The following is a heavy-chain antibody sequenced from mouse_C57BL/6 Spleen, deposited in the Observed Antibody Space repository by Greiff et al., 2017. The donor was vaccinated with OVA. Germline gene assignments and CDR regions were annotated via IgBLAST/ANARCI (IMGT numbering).Heavy chain of an antibody. V-gene: IGHV5-4*01. J-gene: IGHJ2*01. CDR3: ARDRITTVLDY. CDR1: GFTFSSYA. CDR2: ISDGGSYT. D-gene: IGHD1-1*01. Sequence: EVHLVESGGGLVKPGGSLKLSCAASGFTFSSYAMSWVRQTPEKRLEWVATISDGGSYTYYPDNVKGRFTISRDNAKNNLYLQMSHLKSEDTAMYYCARDRITTVLDYWGQGTTLTVSS.